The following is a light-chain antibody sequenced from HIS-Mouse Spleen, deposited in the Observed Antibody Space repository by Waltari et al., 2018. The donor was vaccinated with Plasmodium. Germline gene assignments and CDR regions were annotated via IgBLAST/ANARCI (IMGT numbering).Light chain of an antibody. CDR2: GAS. CDR1: QSVSSSY. V-gene: IGKV3-20*01. Sequence: ENVLKQSPGTLSLSSGERATLSCRASQSVSSSYLAWYQQKPGQAPRLLIDGASSRATGIPDRFSGSGSGTDFTLTISRLEPEDFAVYYCQQYGSSSWTFGQGTKVEIK. CDR3: QQYGSSSWT. J-gene: IGKJ1*01.